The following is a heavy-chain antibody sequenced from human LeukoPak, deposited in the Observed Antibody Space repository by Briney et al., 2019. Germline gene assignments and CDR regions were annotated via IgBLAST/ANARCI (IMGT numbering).Heavy chain of an antibody. J-gene: IGHJ4*02. D-gene: IGHD3-9*01. Sequence: GRSLRLSCAASGFTFSIYGMHWVRQAPNKGLEWVAIIWNDGSNKYYADSVKGRFTISRDNSKNTLYLQMNSLRAEDTAVYYCAKVVDILTNFDYWGQGTLVTVSS. CDR2: IWNDGSNK. CDR1: GFTFSIYG. CDR3: AKVVDILTNFDY. V-gene: IGHV3-33*06.